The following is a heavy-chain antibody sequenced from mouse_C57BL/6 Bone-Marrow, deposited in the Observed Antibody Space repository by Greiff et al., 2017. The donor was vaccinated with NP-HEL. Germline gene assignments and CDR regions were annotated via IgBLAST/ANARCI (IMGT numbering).Heavy chain of an antibody. D-gene: IGHD2-2*01. CDR1: GYTFTSYG. Sequence: QVQLKQSGAELARPGASVKLSCKASGYTFTSYGISWVKQRTGQGLEWIGEIYPRSGNTYYNEKFKGKATLTEDKSSSTAYMELRSLTSEDSAVYFCARLVDHYFDYWGQGTTLTVSS. CDR2: IYPRSGNT. CDR3: ARLVDHYFDY. J-gene: IGHJ2*01. V-gene: IGHV1-81*01.